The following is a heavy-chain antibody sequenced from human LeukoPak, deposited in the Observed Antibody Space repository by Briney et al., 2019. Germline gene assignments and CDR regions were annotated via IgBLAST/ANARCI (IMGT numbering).Heavy chain of an antibody. CDR2: ISYDGSNK. V-gene: IGHV3-30*18. J-gene: IGHJ4*02. D-gene: IGHD6-13*01. Sequence: GGSLRLSCAASGFTFSSYSVSWVRQAPGKGLEWVALISYDGSNKYCADSVKGRFTISRDNSKNTLYLQMNSLRAEDTAVYYCAKGSRWQQLAYFDYWGQGTLVTVSS. CDR1: GFTFSSYS. CDR3: AKGSRWQQLAYFDY.